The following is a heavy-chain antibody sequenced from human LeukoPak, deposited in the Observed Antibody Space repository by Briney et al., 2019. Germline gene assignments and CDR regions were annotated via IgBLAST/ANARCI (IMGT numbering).Heavy chain of an antibody. V-gene: IGHV3-74*01. CDR1: GFTFSSYW. Sequence: GGSLRLSCAASGFTFSSYWMHWVRQAPGKGLVWVSRINSDGSSTSYADSVKGRFTISRDNAKNTLYLQMNSLRAEDTAVYYCTRGAWALLWGDHWGQGTVVTVSS. J-gene: IGHJ4*02. CDR2: INSDGSST. D-gene: IGHD3-10*01. CDR3: TRGAWALLWGDH.